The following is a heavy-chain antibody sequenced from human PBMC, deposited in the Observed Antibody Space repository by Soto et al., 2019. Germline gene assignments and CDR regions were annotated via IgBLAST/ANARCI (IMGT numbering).Heavy chain of an antibody. J-gene: IGHJ6*02. CDR2: IYYSGST. V-gene: IGHV4-31*03. CDR1: GGSISSGGYY. Sequence: PSETLSLTCTVSGGSISSGGYYWNWIRQHPGKGLEWIGYIYYSGSTYYNPSLKSRVTISVDTSKNQFSLKLSSVTAADTAVYYCARDGGAARNVWGQGTTVTVSS. D-gene: IGHD6-13*01. CDR3: ARDGGAARNV.